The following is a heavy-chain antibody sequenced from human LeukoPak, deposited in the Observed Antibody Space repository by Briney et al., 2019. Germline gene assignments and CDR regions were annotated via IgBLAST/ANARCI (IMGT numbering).Heavy chain of an antibody. CDR1: GFTFSSYS. V-gene: IGHV3-21*04. J-gene: IGHJ6*03. Sequence: PGGSLRLSCAASGFTFSSYSMNWVRQAPGKGLEWVSSISSSSSYIYYADSVKGRFTISRDNSKSTLSLQMNSLRAEDTAVYYCARAYYGDPENYYYYYMDVWGKGTTVTISS. D-gene: IGHD3-3*01. CDR2: ISSSSSYI. CDR3: ARAYYGDPENYYYYYMDV.